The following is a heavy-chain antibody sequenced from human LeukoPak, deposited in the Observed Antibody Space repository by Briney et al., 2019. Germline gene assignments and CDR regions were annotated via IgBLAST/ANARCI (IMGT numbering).Heavy chain of an antibody. CDR1: GGSFSGYY. Sequence: SETLSLTCAVYGGSFSGYYWSWIRQPPGEGLEWIGEINHSGSTNYNPSLKSRVTISVDTSKNQFSLKLSSVTAADTAVYYCARGEINDYWGQGTLVTVSS. CDR3: ARGEINDY. CDR2: INHSGST. J-gene: IGHJ4*02. D-gene: IGHD5-24*01. V-gene: IGHV4-34*01.